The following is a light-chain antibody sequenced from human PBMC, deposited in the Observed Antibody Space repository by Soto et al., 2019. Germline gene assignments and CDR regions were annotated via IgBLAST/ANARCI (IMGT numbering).Light chain of an antibody. Sequence: QSVLTQPPSMSGSPGQSITISYTGTSSDVGSYNYVSWYQQHPGKAPKLMIYEVSDRPSGISSRFSGSKSGNTASLTISGLQTEDEADYYCSSYTSSSTLFGTGTKVTVL. CDR1: SSDVGSYNY. CDR3: SSYTSSSTL. J-gene: IGLJ1*01. V-gene: IGLV2-14*01. CDR2: EVS.